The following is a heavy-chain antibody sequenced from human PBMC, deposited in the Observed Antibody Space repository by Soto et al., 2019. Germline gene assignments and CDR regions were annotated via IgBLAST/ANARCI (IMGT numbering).Heavy chain of an antibody. D-gene: IGHD5-12*01. CDR3: ARNQRGYSGYDPPDY. Sequence: PSETLSLTCTVSGGSISSYYWSWIRQPPGKGLEWIGYIYYSGSTNYNPSLKSRVTISVDTSKNQFSLKLSSVTAADTAVYYCARNQRGYSGYDPPDYWGQGTLVTVS. CDR1: GGSISSYY. J-gene: IGHJ4*02. CDR2: IYYSGST. V-gene: IGHV4-59*01.